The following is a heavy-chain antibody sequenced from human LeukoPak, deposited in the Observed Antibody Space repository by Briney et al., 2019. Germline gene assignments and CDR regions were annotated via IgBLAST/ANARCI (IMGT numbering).Heavy chain of an antibody. CDR3: ARAPITMIVVVTTPDY. J-gene: IGHJ4*02. V-gene: IGHV3-30-3*01. CDR1: GFMFSSFG. D-gene: IGHD3-22*01. CDR2: ISYDGSNK. Sequence: GGSLRLSCAASGFMFSSFGMHWVRQAPGKGLEWVALISYDGSNKYYADSVKGRFTISRDNSKNTLYLQMNSLRTEDTAMYFCARAPITMIVVVTTPDYWGQGTLVTVSS.